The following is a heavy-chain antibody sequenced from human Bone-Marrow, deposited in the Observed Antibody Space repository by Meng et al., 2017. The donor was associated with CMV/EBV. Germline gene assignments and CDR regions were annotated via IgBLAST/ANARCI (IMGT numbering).Heavy chain of an antibody. V-gene: IGHV3-30*02. CDR2: VRYDGNNK. J-gene: IGHJ6*02. CDR3: ARDYYDILTGYYNYYYGMDV. Sequence: GESLKISCAASGFTFSDYGMHWVRQAPGKGLEWVAYVRYDGNNKNYADSVKGRFTISRDNSKNTLYLQMNSLRAEDTAVYYCARDYYDILTGYYNYYYGMDVWGQGTTVTVSS. CDR1: GFTFSDYG. D-gene: IGHD3-9*01.